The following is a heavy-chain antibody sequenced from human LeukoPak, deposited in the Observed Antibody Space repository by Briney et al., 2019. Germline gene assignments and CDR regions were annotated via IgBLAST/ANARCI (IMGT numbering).Heavy chain of an antibody. J-gene: IGHJ3*02. CDR1: GFTFSSYD. Sequence: SGGSLRLSCAASGFTFSSYDMHWVRQATGKGLEWVSAIDKVGGTYYAGSVKGRFTISRENAKNSLYLQMNSLRAGDTAVYFCTRRVRGLGSYSDAFDIWGQGTMVTVSS. CDR2: IDKVGGT. CDR3: TRRVRGLGSYSDAFDI. V-gene: IGHV3-13*04. D-gene: IGHD3-10*01.